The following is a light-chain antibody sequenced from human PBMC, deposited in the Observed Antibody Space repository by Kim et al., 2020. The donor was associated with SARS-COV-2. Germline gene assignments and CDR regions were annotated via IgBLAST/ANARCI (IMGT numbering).Light chain of an antibody. CDR1: QSVSSY. CDR3: QQRSNWPFT. CDR2: DAS. V-gene: IGKV3-11*01. J-gene: IGKJ3*01. Sequence: LSPGARATRSCRASQSVSSYLAWYQQKPGQAPRLLIYDASNGATGIPARFSGSGSGTDFTLTISSLEPEDFAVYYCQQRSNWPFTSGPGTKVDIK.